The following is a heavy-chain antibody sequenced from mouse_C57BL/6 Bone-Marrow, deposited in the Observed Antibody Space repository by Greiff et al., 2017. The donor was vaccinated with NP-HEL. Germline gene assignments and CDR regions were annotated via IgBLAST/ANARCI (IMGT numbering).Heavy chain of an antibody. J-gene: IGHJ1*03. CDR2: INYDGSST. Sequence: EVMLVESEGGLVQPGSSMKLSCTASGFTFSDYYMAWVRQVPEKGLEWVANINYDGSSTYYLDSLKSRFIISRDNAKNILYLQMSSLKSEDTATYYCARAPITTVVATGYFDVWGTGTTVTVSS. V-gene: IGHV5-16*01. CDR3: ARAPITTVVATGYFDV. CDR1: GFTFSDYY. D-gene: IGHD1-1*01.